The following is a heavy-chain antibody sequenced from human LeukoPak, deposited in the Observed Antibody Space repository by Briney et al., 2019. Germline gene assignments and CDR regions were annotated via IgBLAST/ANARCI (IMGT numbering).Heavy chain of an antibody. V-gene: IGHV1-18*01. D-gene: IGHD6-19*01. CDR2: ISAYNGNT. CDR1: GYTFTSYG. J-gene: IGHJ6*03. Sequence: GASVKVSCKASGYTFTSYGISWVRQAPGQGLEWMGWISAYNGNTNYAQKLQGRVTMTTDTSTSTAYMELRSLRSDDTAVYYCARVVVSGWYLSPPHYYYYYMDVWGKGTTVTVSS. CDR3: ARVVVSGWYLSPPHYYYYYMDV.